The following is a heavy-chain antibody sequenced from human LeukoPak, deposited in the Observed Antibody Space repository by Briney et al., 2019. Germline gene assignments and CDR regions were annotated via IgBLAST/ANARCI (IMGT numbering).Heavy chain of an antibody. D-gene: IGHD6-19*01. CDR1: GYTFTSYY. Sequence: ASVKVSCKASGYTFTSYYMHWVRQAPGQGLEWMGIINPSGGSTSYAQKFQGRVTMTRDTSTSTVYMELSSLRSEDTAVYYCARTRKWLVLSDPLLYWGQGTLVTVSS. CDR3: ARTRKWLVLSDPLLY. CDR2: INPSGGST. V-gene: IGHV1-46*01. J-gene: IGHJ4*02.